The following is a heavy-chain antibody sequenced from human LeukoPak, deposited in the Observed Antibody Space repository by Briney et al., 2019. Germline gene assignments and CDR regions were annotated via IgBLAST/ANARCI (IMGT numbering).Heavy chain of an antibody. Sequence: PGRSLRLSCAASGFTFSSYAMHWVRQAPGKGLEWVAVISYDGSNKYYADSVKGRFYIYRDNSKNTLYLQMNSLRAEDTAVYYCARGATVVTHPLDYWGQGTLVTVS. J-gene: IGHJ4*02. D-gene: IGHD4-23*01. CDR3: ARGATVVTHPLDY. V-gene: IGHV3-30*04. CDR2: ISYDGSNK. CDR1: GFTFSSYA.